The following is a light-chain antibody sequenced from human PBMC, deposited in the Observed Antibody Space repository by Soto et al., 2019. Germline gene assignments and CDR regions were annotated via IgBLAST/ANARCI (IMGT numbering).Light chain of an antibody. Sequence: DIQMTQSPSSLSASVGDRVSITCRASQSIRIFLNWYQQKPGKAPNLLIYSASSLQSGVPSRFSGSGSGTDFTLTISSLQLEDFATYYCQQSYTTPYTFGRGTKLEI. CDR1: QSIRIF. V-gene: IGKV1-39*01. CDR3: QQSYTTPYT. J-gene: IGKJ2*01. CDR2: SAS.